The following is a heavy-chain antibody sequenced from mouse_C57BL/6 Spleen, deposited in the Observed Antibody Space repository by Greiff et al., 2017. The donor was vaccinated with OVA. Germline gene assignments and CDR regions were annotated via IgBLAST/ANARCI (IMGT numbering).Heavy chain of an antibody. Sequence: DVKLQESGPGLVKPSQSLSLTCSVTGYSITSGYYWNWIRQFPGNKLEWMGYISYDGSNNYNPSLKNRISITRDTSKNQFFLKLNSVTTEDTATYYCARYYGSSELDYWGQGTTLTVSS. CDR3: ARYYGSSELDY. J-gene: IGHJ2*01. CDR1: GYSITSGYY. D-gene: IGHD1-1*01. V-gene: IGHV3-6*01. CDR2: ISYDGSN.